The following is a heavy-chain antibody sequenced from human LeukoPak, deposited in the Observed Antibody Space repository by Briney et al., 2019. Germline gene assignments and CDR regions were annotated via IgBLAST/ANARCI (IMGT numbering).Heavy chain of an antibody. D-gene: IGHD2-15*01. J-gene: IGHJ4*02. V-gene: IGHV3-48*01. CDR2: ISSSSSTI. Sequence: GGSLRLSCAASGFTFSSYRMNWVRQAPGKGLEWVSYISSSSSTIYYADSVKGRFTISRDNSKNTLYLQMNSLRAEDTAAYYCAKDRCSGGSCYTVGSFDYWGQGTLVTVSS. CDR1: GFTFSSYR. CDR3: AKDRCSGGSCYTVGSFDY.